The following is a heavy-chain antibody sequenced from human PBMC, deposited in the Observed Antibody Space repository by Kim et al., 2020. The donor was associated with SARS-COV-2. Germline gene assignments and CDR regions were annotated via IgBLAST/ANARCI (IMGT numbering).Heavy chain of an antibody. CDR1: GFTLSSYE. CDR2: ISSSGSTT. Sequence: GGSLRLSCGASGFTLSSYEMNWVRQAPGKGLEWVAYISSSGSTTYHAESVKGRFTISRDNAKKSLHLQMHSLRAEDTAVYYCARERGIAIVGVVVRPDDAFDIWGQGTMVIVTS. J-gene: IGHJ3*02. D-gene: IGHD3-3*01. V-gene: IGHV3-48*03. CDR3: ARERGIAIVGVVVRPDDAFDI.